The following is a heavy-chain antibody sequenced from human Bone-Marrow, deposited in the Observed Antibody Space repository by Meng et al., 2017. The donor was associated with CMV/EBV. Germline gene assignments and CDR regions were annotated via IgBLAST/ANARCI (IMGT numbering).Heavy chain of an antibody. Sequence: ASVKVSCKASGYTFTGYYMHWVRQAPGQGLEWMGWINPNGGVTNYARKFQGRVTMTRDTSISTAYMELSRLRSDDTAVYYCARGGIGYYYYDMDVWGQRTRVTFSS. J-gene: IGHJ6*02. D-gene: IGHD3-10*01. V-gene: IGHV1-2*02. CDR3: ARGGIGYYYYDMDV. CDR1: GYTFTGYY. CDR2: INPNGGVT.